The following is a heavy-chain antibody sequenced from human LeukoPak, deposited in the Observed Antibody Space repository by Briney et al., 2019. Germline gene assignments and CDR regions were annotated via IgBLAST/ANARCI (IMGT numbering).Heavy chain of an antibody. D-gene: IGHD6-19*01. CDR1: GFTFSSYE. V-gene: IGHV3-48*03. Sequence: GGSLRLSCAASGFTFSSYEMNWVRQAPGKGLEWVSYISSSGSTIYYADSVKGRFTISRDNSKNTLYLQMNSLRAEDTAVYYCARKYSSGWYGNWFDPWGQGTLVTVSS. J-gene: IGHJ5*02. CDR2: ISSSGSTI. CDR3: ARKYSSGWYGNWFDP.